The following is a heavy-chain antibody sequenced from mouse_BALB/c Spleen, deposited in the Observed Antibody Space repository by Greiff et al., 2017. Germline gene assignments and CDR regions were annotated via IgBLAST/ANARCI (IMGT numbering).Heavy chain of an antibody. D-gene: IGHD4-1*01. J-gene: IGHJ2*01. CDR2: IRNKANGYTT. CDR1: GFTFTDYY. CDR3: ARDGMGRVLDY. V-gene: IGHV7-3*02. Sequence: DVKLVESGGGLVQPGGSLRLSCATSGFTFTDYYMSWVRQPPGKALEWLGFIRNKANGYTTEYSASVKGRFTISRDNSQSILYLQMNTLRAEDSATYYCARDGMGRVLDYWGQGTTLTVSS.